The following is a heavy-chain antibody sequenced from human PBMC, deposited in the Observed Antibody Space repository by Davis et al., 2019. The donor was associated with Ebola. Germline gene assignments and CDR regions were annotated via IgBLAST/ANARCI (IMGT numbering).Heavy chain of an antibody. D-gene: IGHD3-22*01. CDR1: GFTFSSYA. Sequence: GGSLRLSCAASGFTFSSYAMHWVRQAPGKGLEWVAVISYDGSNKYYADSVKGRFTISRDNSKNTLYLQMNSLRAEDTAVYYCASSYYYDSSGYYSAGAFDIWGQGTMVTVSS. V-gene: IGHV3-30-3*01. CDR3: ASSYYYDSSGYYSAGAFDI. CDR2: ISYDGSNK. J-gene: IGHJ3*02.